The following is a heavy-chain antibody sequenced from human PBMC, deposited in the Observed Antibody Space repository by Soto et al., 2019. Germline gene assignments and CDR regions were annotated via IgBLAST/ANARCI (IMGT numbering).Heavy chain of an antibody. V-gene: IGHV1-18*01. Sequence: QVQLVQSGAEVKKPGASVKVSCKASGYTFTSYGISWVRQAPGQGLEWMGWISAYNGNTNYAQKLQGRVTMTPDTATSTAYMGLRSPRSDDTAVYYCARILDADYGSGPQAYWGQGSRVAVTS. CDR3: ARILDADYGSGPQAY. J-gene: IGHJ4*02. CDR1: GYTFTSYG. CDR2: ISAYNGNT. D-gene: IGHD3-10*01.